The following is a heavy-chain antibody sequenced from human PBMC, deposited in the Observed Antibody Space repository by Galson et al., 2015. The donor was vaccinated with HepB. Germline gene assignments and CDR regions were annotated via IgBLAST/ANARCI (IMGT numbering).Heavy chain of an antibody. J-gene: IGHJ6*02. Sequence: SLRLSCAASGFTFSSYGMHWVRQAPGKGLEWVAVIWYDGSNKYYADSVKGRFTISRDNSKNTLYLQMNSLRAEDTAVYYCARGSYWGLYYYYYGMDVWGQGTTVTVSS. D-gene: IGHD1-26*01. V-gene: IGHV3-33*01. CDR3: ARGSYWGLYYYYYGMDV. CDR1: GFTFSSYG. CDR2: IWYDGSNK.